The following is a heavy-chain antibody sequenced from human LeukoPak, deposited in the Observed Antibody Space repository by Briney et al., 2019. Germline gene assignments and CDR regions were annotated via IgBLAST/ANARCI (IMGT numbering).Heavy chain of an antibody. CDR3: VRLRRNGDTSGYYYYYDY. CDR2: INKGGTHT. D-gene: IGHD3-22*01. Sequence: GGSLRLSCAASPFSFSSYSFNWVRQAPGQGLEWVASINKGGTHTYYADSMRGRFTVSRDDAKNSLFLQMHSLSAEDTAVYYCVRLRRNGDTSGYYYYYDYWGRGTLVTVSS. J-gene: IGHJ4*02. CDR1: PFSFSSYS. V-gene: IGHV3-21*06.